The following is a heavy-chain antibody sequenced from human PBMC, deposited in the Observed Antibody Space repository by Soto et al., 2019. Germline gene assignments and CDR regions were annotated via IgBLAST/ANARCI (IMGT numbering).Heavy chain of an antibody. CDR1: GYTFTSYA. CDR2: INAGNGNT. V-gene: IGHV1-3*01. J-gene: IGHJ2*01. D-gene: IGHD1-26*01. CDR3: ARGGSLYWYFNL. Sequence: QVQLVQSGAEVKKPGASVKVSCKASGYTFTSYAMRWVRQAPGQRLEWMGWINAGNGNTKYSQKFQGRVTITRDTSASTAYMELSSRRSEDTAVYYCARGGSLYWYFNLWGRGTLVTVSS.